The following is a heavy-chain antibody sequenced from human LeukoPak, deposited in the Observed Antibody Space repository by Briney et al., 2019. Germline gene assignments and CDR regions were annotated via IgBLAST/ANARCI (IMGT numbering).Heavy chain of an antibody. CDR1: GFTFSSYG. V-gene: IGHV3-33*01. CDR3: ARDYYYGSGSYLK. Sequence: GRSLRLSCAASGFTFSSYGMHWVRQAPGKGLEWVAVIWYDGSNKYYADSVKGRFTISRDNSKNTLYLQMNSLRAEDTAVYYCARDYYYGSGSYLKWGQGTLVTVSS. J-gene: IGHJ4*02. CDR2: IWYDGSNK. D-gene: IGHD3-10*01.